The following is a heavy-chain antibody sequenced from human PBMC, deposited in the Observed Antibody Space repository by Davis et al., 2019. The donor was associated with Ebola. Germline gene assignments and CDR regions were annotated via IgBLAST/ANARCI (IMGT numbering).Heavy chain of an antibody. CDR3: ARNYYDSSGYYGVHWYFDL. CDR2: INHSGST. Sequence: SETLSLTCAVYGGSFSTYYWTWIRQVPGKGLEWIGEINHSGSTNYNPSLKSRVTMSLDTSKNQFSLNLTSVTAADTAVYYCARNYYDSSGYYGVHWYFDLWGRGTLVTVSS. J-gene: IGHJ2*01. D-gene: IGHD3-22*01. V-gene: IGHV4-34*01. CDR1: GGSFSTYY.